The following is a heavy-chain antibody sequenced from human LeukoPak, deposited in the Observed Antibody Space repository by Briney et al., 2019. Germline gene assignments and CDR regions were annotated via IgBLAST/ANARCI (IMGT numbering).Heavy chain of an antibody. CDR2: ISYDGSNK. J-gene: IGHJ5*02. CDR1: GFTFSNYA. CDR3: ARVSERLLPSFKWFDP. D-gene: IGHD2-21*02. V-gene: IGHV3-30-3*01. Sequence: PGGSLRLSCAASGFTFSNYAMHWVRQAPGKGLEWVAVISYDGSNKYYADSVKGRFTISRDNSKNTLYLQMNSLRPEDTALYYCARVSERLLPSFKWFDPWGQGTLVTVSS.